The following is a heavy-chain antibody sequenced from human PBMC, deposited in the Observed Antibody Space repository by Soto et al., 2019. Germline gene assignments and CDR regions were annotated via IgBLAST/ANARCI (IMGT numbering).Heavy chain of an antibody. CDR1: GDSISSDHS. CDR3: ARRITRVMTNLDWFDP. J-gene: IGHJ5*02. D-gene: IGHD2-21*01. Sequence: SDTLSPTCAVSGDSISSDHSWDWIRQPPGKGLEWIGSIYHRGSIYYNPSLKSRVTISVDTSKSQFSVRLTSVTAAETDVYSCARRITRVMTNLDWFDPWGQGTLVT. V-gene: IGHV4-38-2*01. CDR2: IYHRGSI.